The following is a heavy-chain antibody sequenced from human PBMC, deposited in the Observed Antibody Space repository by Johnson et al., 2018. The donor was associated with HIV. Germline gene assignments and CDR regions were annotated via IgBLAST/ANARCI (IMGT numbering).Heavy chain of an antibody. CDR2: IRYDGSNK. CDR1: GFTFSSYG. Sequence: QVQLVESGGGVVQPGGSLRLSCAASGFTFSSYGMHWVRQAPGKGLEWVAFIRYDGSNKYYVDSVKGRFTISRDNAKNSLLLQMKSLRAEDTALYYCARALTGTTQGAFDSWGQGTMVTVSS. J-gene: IGHJ3*02. V-gene: IGHV3-30*02. CDR3: ARALTGTTQGAFDS. D-gene: IGHD1-7*01.